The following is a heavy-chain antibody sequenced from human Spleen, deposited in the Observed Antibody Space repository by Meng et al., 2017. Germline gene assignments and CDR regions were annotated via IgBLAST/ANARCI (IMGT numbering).Heavy chain of an antibody. V-gene: IGHV4/OR15-8*02. CDR3: ARGRGGMDV. CDR2: IYHGGDT. Sequence: SETLSLTCVVSGGSISSIDWWSWVRQPPEKGLEWIGEIYHGGDTNYNPSLKSRVTIAIDKSKNQFSLKLSSVTAADTAVYYCARGRGGMDVWGQGTTVTVSS. J-gene: IGHJ6*02. CDR1: GGSISSIDW. D-gene: IGHD3-10*01.